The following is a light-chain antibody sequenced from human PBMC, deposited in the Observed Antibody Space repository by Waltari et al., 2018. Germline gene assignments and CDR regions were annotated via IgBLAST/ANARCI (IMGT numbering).Light chain of an antibody. CDR1: SSDVGNYNL. CDR2: EFT. V-gene: IGLV2-23*02. Sequence: QSGLTQPASVSGSPGQSITISCTGTSSDVGNYNLVSWYQQYPGKAPTLMVYEFTRRSLGVSDRFSGSKSGNTASLTIYGLQSEDAADYYCCSYARLGIYVFGTGTKVTVL. CDR3: CSYARLGIYV. J-gene: IGLJ1*01.